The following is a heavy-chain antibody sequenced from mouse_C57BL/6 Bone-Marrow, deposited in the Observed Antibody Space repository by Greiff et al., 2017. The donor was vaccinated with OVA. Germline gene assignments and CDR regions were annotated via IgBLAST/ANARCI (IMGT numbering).Heavy chain of an antibody. V-gene: IGHV10-3*01. CDR3: VRENFDY. Sequence: GGGLVQPKGSLKLSCAAYGFNLNTYAMHWVRQVPGKGLEWVDRIRSKSSNYAKYYADSVKDRFTISRDDSQSMLYLQMNNLKTEDTAMYYCVRENFDYWGQGTTLTVSS. J-gene: IGHJ2*01. CDR1: GFNLNTYA. CDR2: IRSKSSNYAK.